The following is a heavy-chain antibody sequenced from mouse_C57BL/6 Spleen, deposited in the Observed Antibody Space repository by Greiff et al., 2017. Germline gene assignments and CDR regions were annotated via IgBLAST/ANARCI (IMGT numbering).Heavy chain of an antibody. Sequence: VQLKESGAELVRPGASVKLSCTASGFNIKDDYMHWVKQRPEQGLEWIGWIYPENGDTEYASKFQGKATITADTSSNTAYLQLRSLTSEDTAVYYCTSIGGPWFGCWGQGPLVTVSA. CDR2: IYPENGDT. J-gene: IGHJ3*01. D-gene: IGHD3-1*01. CDR1: GFNIKDDY. V-gene: IGHV14-4*01. CDR3: TSIGGPWFGC.